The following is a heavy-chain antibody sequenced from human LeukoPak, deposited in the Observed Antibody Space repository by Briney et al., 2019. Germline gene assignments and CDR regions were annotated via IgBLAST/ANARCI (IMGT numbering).Heavy chain of an antibody. Sequence: TGGSLRLSCAASGFTFSSFAMSWVRQAPGKGLKWVSGISGSGASTYYADSVKGRFTISRDNSQNTLYLQMNSLRAEDTAVYYCAKARAGDITAAFNYWGQGTLVTVSS. J-gene: IGHJ4*02. V-gene: IGHV3-23*01. D-gene: IGHD6-13*01. CDR1: GFTFSSFA. CDR3: AKARAGDITAAFNY. CDR2: ISGSGAST.